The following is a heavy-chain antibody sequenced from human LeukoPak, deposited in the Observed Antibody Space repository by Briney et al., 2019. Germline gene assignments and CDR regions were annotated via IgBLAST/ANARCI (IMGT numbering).Heavy chain of an antibody. D-gene: IGHD2/OR15-2a*01. V-gene: IGHV3-48*01. CDR2: ISSSSNTI. Sequence: PGGSLRLSCAASGFTFSSYSMNWVRQAPGKGLEWVAYISSSSNTIYHADSAKGRFTISRDNAKNSLHLQMNSLRGEDTAVYYWARGYYRAYYWGQGTLVTVSS. CDR1: GFTFSSYS. J-gene: IGHJ4*02. CDR3: ARGYYRAYY.